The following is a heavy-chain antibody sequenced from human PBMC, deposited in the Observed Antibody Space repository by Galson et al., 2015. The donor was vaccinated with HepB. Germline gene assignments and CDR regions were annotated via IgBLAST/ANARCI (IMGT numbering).Heavy chain of an antibody. CDR1: GFTFSSYA. CDR3: AKFPSGNYYYYGMDV. Sequence: SLRLSCAASGFTFSSYAMSRVRQAPGKGLEWVSAISGSGGSTYYADSVKGRFTISRDNSKNTLYLQMNSLRAEDTAVYYCAKFPSGNYYYYGMDVWGQGTTVTVSS. CDR2: ISGSGGST. J-gene: IGHJ6*02. V-gene: IGHV3-23*01.